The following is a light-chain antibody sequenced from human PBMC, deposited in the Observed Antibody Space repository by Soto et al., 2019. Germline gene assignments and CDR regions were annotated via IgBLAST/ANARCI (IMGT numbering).Light chain of an antibody. V-gene: IGLV2-14*01. Sequence: QSVLTQPPSVSAAPGQSITITCNGSNNDVGRYSYVSWYQQYPGKVPKLIIYEVRLRPSGISDRFSGSKSGNTASLTISGLQPEDEADYYCASYTTDTTRLFGTGTKVTVL. CDR1: NNDVGRYSY. CDR3: ASYTTDTTRL. J-gene: IGLJ1*01. CDR2: EVR.